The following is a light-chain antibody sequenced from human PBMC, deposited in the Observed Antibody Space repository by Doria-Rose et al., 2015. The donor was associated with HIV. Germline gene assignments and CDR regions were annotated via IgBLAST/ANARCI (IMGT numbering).Light chain of an antibody. V-gene: IGKV3-15*01. Sequence: TQSPATLSVPPGERATLSCMASQGIGSDLAWYQQKPGQAPRLLIDRASIRATGIPPRFTGGGSGTEFTLTISSLQPEDFAVYFCRQYSQWPPYTFGQGTKLEVK. CDR3: RQYSQWPPYT. J-gene: IGKJ2*01. CDR2: RAS. CDR1: QGIGSD.